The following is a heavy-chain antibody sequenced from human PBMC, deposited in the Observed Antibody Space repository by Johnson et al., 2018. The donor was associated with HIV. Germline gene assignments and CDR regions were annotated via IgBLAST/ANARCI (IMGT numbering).Heavy chain of an antibody. D-gene: IGHD6-6*01. Sequence: QVQLVESGGGLVQPGGSLRLSCAASGFNFSNYYMTWIRQAPGKGLEWVSYIRTDGSSTYYADAVKGRFTFVRDNAKNTLYLQMNSLRAEDTAVYYCATLSLIAAPDPFDIWGQGTMVTVSS. J-gene: IGHJ3*02. V-gene: IGHV3-11*04. CDR1: GFNFSNYY. CDR2: IRTDGSST. CDR3: ATLSLIAAPDPFDI.